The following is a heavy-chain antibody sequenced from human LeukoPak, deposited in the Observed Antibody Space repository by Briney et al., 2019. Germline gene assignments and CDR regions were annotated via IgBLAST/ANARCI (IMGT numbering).Heavy chain of an antibody. CDR2: IYHSGST. D-gene: IGHD3-10*01. Sequence: DPSETLSLTCAVSGGSISSGGYSWSWIRQPPGKGLEWIGYIYHSGSTYYNPSLKSRVTISVDRSKNQFSLKLSSVTAADTAVYYCARGYYRYAFDIWGQGTMVTVSS. CDR1: GGSISSGGYS. J-gene: IGHJ3*02. V-gene: IGHV4-30-2*01. CDR3: ARGYYRYAFDI.